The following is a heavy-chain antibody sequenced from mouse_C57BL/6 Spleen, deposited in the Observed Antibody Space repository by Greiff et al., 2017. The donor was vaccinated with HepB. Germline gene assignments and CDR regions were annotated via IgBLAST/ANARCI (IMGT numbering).Heavy chain of an antibody. D-gene: IGHD2-4*01. CDR2: INPNNGGT. J-gene: IGHJ2*01. CDR1: GYTFTDYN. Sequence: VQLQQSGPELVKPGASVKITCKASGYTFTDYNMDWVKQSHGKSLEWIGDINPNNGGTIYNQKFKGKATLTVDKSSSTAYMELRSLTSEDTAVYYCARSGYDYYFDYWGQGTTLTVSS. V-gene: IGHV1-18*01. CDR3: ARSGYDYYFDY.